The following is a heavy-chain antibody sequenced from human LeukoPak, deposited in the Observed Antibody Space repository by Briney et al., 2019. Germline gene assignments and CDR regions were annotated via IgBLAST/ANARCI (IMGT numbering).Heavy chain of an antibody. D-gene: IGHD5-18*01. J-gene: IGHJ4*02. CDR2: ISASGGHT. CDR1: GFTFISYD. CDR3: AKRVQLTY. V-gene: IGHV3-23*01. Sequence: GGSLRLSCTASGFTFISYDMNWLRQAPGQGLEWVSTISASGGHTYYADSVRVRFTISRDNSKNTLYLQMNDLRAEDTAIYYCAKRVQLTYWGQGTLLTVSS.